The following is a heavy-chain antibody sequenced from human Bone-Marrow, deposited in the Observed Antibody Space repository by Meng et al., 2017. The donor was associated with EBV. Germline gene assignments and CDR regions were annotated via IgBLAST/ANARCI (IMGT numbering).Heavy chain of an antibody. CDR2: FIPFRGSA. D-gene: IGHD2-15*01. V-gene: IGHV1-69*01. CDR1: GGTFSNVA. Sequence: VVLGESGAEVKKPGSSVKISCKAAGGTFSNVAIMWVRQAPGQGLEWVGGFIPFRGSAKYAQKFQGRVTISADESTRKAYMELSSLRSEDTGIYYCARDKECSGGSCYAFESWGQGTLVTVSS. J-gene: IGHJ4*02. CDR3: ARDKECSGGSCYAFES.